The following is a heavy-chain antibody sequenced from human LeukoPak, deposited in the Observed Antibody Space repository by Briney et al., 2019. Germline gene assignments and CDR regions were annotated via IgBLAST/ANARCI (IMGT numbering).Heavy chain of an antibody. D-gene: IGHD3-10*01. Sequence: SETLSLTCTVSGGSISSYYWSWIRQPPGKGLEWIGYINYSGSTNYNPSLKSRVTISVDTSKNQFSLKLSSVTAADTAVYYCARGKLWFPSDYWGQGTLVTVSS. CDR3: ARGKLWFPSDY. CDR1: GGSISSYY. J-gene: IGHJ4*02. V-gene: IGHV4-59*01. CDR2: INYSGST.